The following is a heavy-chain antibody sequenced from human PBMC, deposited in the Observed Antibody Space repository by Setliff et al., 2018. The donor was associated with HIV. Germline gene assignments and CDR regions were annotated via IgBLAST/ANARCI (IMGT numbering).Heavy chain of an antibody. V-gene: IGHV4-34*01. CDR2: IHHTGST. D-gene: IGHD2-8*01. CDR3: ATGLIMAPDY. CDR1: GVSFSDYY. Sequence: PSETLSLTCAVYGVSFSDYYWTWIRQPPGRGLEWIGEIHHTGSTNYNPSLRSRVTISIGTSKNQFSLKLSSVTAADTAVYYCATGLIMAPDYWGQGSLVTVSS. J-gene: IGHJ4*02.